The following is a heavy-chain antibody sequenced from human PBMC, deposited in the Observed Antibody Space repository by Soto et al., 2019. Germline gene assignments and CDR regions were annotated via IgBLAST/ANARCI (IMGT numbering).Heavy chain of an antibody. CDR2: ISYSGST. V-gene: IGHV4-30-4*01. Sequence: SETLSLTCSVSGDSMNNADYFRTWIRQPPGKGLQWIGYISYSGSTFYNPSLKTRLTMSVDTSKKQFSVRLRSVTAADTAVYYCARDRAHFYESSGRLDLWGQGMLVTVS. D-gene: IGHD3-22*01. CDR3: ARDRAHFYESSGRLDL. CDR1: GDSMNNADYF. J-gene: IGHJ4*02.